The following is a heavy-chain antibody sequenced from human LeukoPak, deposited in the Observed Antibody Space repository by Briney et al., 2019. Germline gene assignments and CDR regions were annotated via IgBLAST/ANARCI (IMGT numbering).Heavy chain of an antibody. CDR2: IIPIFGIA. J-gene: IGHJ4*02. V-gene: IGHV1-69*04. CDR1: GGTFSSYA. Sequence: SVKVSCKASGGTFSSYAISWVRQAPGQGLEWMGRIIPIFGIANYAQKFQGRVTITADKSTSTAYMELSSLRSEDTAVYYCARLYCSSPSCFDYWGQGTLVTVSS. D-gene: IGHD2-2*01. CDR3: ARLYCSSPSCFDY.